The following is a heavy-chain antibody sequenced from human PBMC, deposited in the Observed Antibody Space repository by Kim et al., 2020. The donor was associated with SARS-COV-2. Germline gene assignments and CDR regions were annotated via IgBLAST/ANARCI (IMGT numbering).Heavy chain of an antibody. CDR1: GFTFSSYG. Sequence: GGSLRLSCAASGFTFSSYGMHWVRQAPGKGLEWVAVIWYDGSNKYYADSVKGRFTISRDNSKNTLYLQMNSLRAEDTAVYYCAREGDTYSSSWPDVDWFDPWGQGTLVTVSS. CDR3: AREGDTYSSSWPDVDWFDP. V-gene: IGHV3-33*01. D-gene: IGHD6-13*01. CDR2: IWYDGSNK. J-gene: IGHJ5*02.